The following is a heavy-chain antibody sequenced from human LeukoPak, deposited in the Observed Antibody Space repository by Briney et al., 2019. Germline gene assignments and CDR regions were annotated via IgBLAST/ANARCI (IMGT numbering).Heavy chain of an antibody. Sequence: SETLSLTCTVSGGSTSSYYWSWIRQPPGKGLEWIGYIYYSGSTNYNPSLKSRVTISVDTSKNQFSLKLSSVTAADTAVYYCASSVVDTHLDYWGQGTLVTVSS. CDR2: IYYSGST. J-gene: IGHJ4*02. CDR1: GGSTSSYY. V-gene: IGHV4-59*01. D-gene: IGHD2-2*01. CDR3: ASSVVDTHLDY.